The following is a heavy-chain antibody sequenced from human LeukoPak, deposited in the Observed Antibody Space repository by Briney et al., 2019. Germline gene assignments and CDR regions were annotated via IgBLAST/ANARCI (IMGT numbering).Heavy chain of an antibody. CDR3: ARGGYYYGSGSYDYRYFDL. Sequence: GASVKVSCKASGYTFTGYYMHWVRQAPGQGLEWMGWINPNSGGTNYAQKFQGWVTMTRDTSISTAYMELSRLRSDDTAAYYCARGGYYYGSGSYDYRYFDLWGRGTLVTVSS. CDR1: GYTFTGYY. V-gene: IGHV1-2*04. D-gene: IGHD3-10*01. CDR2: INPNSGGT. J-gene: IGHJ2*01.